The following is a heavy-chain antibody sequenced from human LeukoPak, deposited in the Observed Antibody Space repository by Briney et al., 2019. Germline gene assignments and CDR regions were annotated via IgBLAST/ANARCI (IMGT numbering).Heavy chain of an antibody. V-gene: IGHV4-39*07. D-gene: IGHD2-15*01. CDR2: IYYSGST. Sequence: SETLSLTCTVSGGSISSSSYYWGWIRQPPGKELEWIGSIYYSGSTYYNPSLKSRVTISVDTSKNQFSLKLSSVTAADTAVYYCARGGTAVPGGFDYWGQGTLVTVSS. CDR1: GGSISSSSYY. J-gene: IGHJ4*02. CDR3: ARGGTAVPGGFDY.